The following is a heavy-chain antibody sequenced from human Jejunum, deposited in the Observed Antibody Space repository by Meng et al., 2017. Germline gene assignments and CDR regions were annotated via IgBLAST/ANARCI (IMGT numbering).Heavy chain of an antibody. CDR2: IHYSGGT. D-gene: IGHD4-23*01. J-gene: IGHJ1*01. V-gene: IGHV4-31*03. CDR1: GGSMNSAGHY. CDR3: ARATAGNSEYFQN. Sequence: AQLQAAAPGPVKPAQTLSLTCTVSGGSMNSAGHYWSWIRQDPGKGLEWIGYIHYSGGTYYNPSLKSRVTISVDTSKNQFSLKLNSVSAADTAVYYCARATAGNSEYFQNWGQGTLVTVSS.